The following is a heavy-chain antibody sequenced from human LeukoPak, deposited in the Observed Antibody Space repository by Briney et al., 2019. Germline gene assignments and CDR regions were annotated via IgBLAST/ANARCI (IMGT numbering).Heavy chain of an antibody. V-gene: IGHV3-23*01. CDR2: ISATGTST. Sequence: PGGSLRLSCAASGFTFSSYAMTWVCQAPGKGLEWVSTISATGTSTYYADSVKGRLTISRDNSKNTLYLQMNSLRAEDTAVYSCAKDSGTYYKAFDHWGQGTLVTVSS. CDR3: AKDSGTYYKAFDH. CDR1: GFTFSSYA. D-gene: IGHD1-26*01. J-gene: IGHJ4*02.